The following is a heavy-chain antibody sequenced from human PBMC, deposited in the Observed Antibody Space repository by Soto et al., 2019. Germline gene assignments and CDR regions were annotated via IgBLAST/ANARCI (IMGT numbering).Heavy chain of an antibody. D-gene: IGHD2-15*01. CDR2: IRSKANDYAT. V-gene: IGHV3-73*02. Sequence: EVQLVQSGGGLVQPGGSLKLSCAASGFTFSGSTVHWVRQASGEGLQWVGRIRSKANDYATTYIASVKGRFTISRDDSRNTAYLQMSDLKPEDTAVYYCTGGYCTGGTCYSGYFQHWGQGALVTVCS. J-gene: IGHJ1*01. CDR3: TGGYCTGGTCYSGYFQH. CDR1: GFTFSGST.